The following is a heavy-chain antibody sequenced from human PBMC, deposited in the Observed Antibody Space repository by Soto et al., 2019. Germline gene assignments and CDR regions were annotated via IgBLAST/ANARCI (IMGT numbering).Heavy chain of an antibody. CDR3: ARAPRYYYDSSGYFDY. V-gene: IGHV1-18*04. CDR1: GYTLTSYG. CDR2: ISAYNGNT. D-gene: IGHD3-22*01. J-gene: IGHJ4*02. Sequence: XSVEVSCEASGYTLTSYGISWVRQAPGQGLEWMGWISAYNGNTNYAQKLQGRVTMTTDTSTSTAYMELRSLRSDHTAVYYCARAPRYYYDSSGYFDYWGQGTLVTASS.